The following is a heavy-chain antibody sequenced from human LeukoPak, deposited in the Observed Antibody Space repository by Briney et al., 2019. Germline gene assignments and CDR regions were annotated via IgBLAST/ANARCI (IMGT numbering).Heavy chain of an antibody. CDR3: ASYQDDGDYAYFDY. CDR2: INHSGST. CDR1: GGSFSGYY. J-gene: IGHJ4*02. V-gene: IGHV4-34*01. D-gene: IGHD4-17*01. Sequence: SETLSLTCAVYGGSFSGYYWSWIRQPPGKGLEWIGEINHSGSTNYNPPLKSRVTISVDTSKNQFSLKLSSVTAADTAVYYCASYQDDGDYAYFDYWGQGTLVTVSS.